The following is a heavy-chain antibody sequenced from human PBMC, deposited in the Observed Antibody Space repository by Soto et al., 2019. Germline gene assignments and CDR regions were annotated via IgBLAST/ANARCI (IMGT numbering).Heavy chain of an antibody. Sequence: GASVKVSCKVSGYTLTELSMHWVRQAPGKGLEWMGGFDPEDGETIYAQKFQGRVTMTEDTSTDTAYMELSSLRSEDTAVYYCATPAYYYDSPHKLGAFDIWGQGTMVTVSS. CDR1: GYTLTELS. J-gene: IGHJ3*02. CDR2: FDPEDGET. V-gene: IGHV1-24*01. CDR3: ATPAYYYDSPHKLGAFDI. D-gene: IGHD3-22*01.